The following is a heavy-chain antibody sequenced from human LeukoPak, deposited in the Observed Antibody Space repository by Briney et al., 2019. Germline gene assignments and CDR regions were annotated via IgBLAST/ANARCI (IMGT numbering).Heavy chain of an antibody. V-gene: IGHV3-48*03. CDR2: ISSSGSTI. D-gene: IGHD3-22*01. Sequence: GGSLRLSCAASGFTFSSYEMNWVRQAPGKGLEWVSYISSSGSTIYYADSVKGRFTISRDNAKNSLYLQMNSLRAEDTAVYYCAKDISVNYYDSSGYYTPRSGSWGQGTLVTVSS. CDR3: AKDISVNYYDSSGYYTPRSGS. CDR1: GFTFSSYE. J-gene: IGHJ5*02.